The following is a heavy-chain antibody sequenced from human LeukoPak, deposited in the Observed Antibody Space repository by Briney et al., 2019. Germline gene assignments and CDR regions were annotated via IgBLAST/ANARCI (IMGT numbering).Heavy chain of an antibody. CDR3: ARDRENGGYLTRFDY. J-gene: IGHJ4*02. V-gene: IGHV7-4-1*02. Sequence: GASVKVSCKASGYTFSNYAMNWVRQAPGQGLEWMGWINTNTGNPTYAQGFTGRFVFSLDTSVSTAYLQISSLKAEDTAVYYCARDRENGGYLTRFDYWGQGTLVTVSS. CDR1: GYTFSNYA. CDR2: INTNTGNP. D-gene: IGHD1-1*01.